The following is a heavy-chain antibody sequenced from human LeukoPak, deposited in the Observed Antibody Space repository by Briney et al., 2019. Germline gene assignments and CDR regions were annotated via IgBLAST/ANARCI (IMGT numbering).Heavy chain of an antibody. V-gene: IGHV4-34*01. CDR1: GGSFSGYY. J-gene: IGHJ4*02. CDR3: ARPRRGNSGSYYPFFDY. Sequence: PSETLSLTCAVYGGSFSGYYWSWIRQPPGKGLEWIGEINHSGSTNYNPSLKSRVTISVDTSKNQFSLKLSSVTAADTAVYYCARPRRGNSGSYYPFFDYWGQGTLVTVSS. CDR2: INHSGST. D-gene: IGHD3-10*01.